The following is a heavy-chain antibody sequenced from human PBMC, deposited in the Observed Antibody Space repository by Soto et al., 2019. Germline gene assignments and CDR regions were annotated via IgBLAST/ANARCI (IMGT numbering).Heavy chain of an antibody. Sequence: AETLSRTGTVSGGSISRYYWSWIRQPPGKGLEWIGYIYYSGSTNYNPSLKSRVTISVDTSKNQFSLKLSSVTAADTAVYYCASSGIAVAGGFDYWGQGTLVTVSS. CDR1: GGSISRYY. D-gene: IGHD6-19*01. V-gene: IGHV4-59*08. J-gene: IGHJ4*02. CDR2: IYYSGST. CDR3: ASSGIAVAGGFDY.